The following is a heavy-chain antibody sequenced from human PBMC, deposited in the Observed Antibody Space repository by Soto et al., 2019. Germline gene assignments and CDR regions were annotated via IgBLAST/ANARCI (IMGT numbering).Heavy chain of an antibody. CDR1: GGSISNYY. CDR3: AREKVGTTFFDN. CDR2: VYSSGST. V-gene: IGHV4-4*09. Sequence: PSETLSLTCTVSGGSISNYYWTWVRQPPGKGLEWIGSVYSSGSTYYNPSLERRLTVSIDTSKNQFSLKMAAVTAADTAVYYCAREKVGTTFFDNWGQGAQVTVSS. D-gene: IGHD1-1*01. J-gene: IGHJ4*02.